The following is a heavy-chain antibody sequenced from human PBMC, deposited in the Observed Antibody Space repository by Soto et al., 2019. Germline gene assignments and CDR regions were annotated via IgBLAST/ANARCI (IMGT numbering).Heavy chain of an antibody. D-gene: IGHD2-15*01. CDR2: IDPSDSYT. V-gene: IGHV5-10-1*01. CDR1: GYSFTGYW. Sequence: GESLKISCKGSGYSFTGYWISWVRQMPGKSLEWMGRIDPSDSYTNYSPSFQGHVTISADKSISTAYLQWSSLKASDTAMYYCARQVVGYCSGGSCTPFDYWGQGTLVTVSS. CDR3: ARQVVGYCSGGSCTPFDY. J-gene: IGHJ4*02.